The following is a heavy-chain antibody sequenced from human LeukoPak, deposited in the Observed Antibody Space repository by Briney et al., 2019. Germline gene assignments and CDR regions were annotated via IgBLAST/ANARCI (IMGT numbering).Heavy chain of an antibody. D-gene: IGHD3-10*01. V-gene: IGHV4-38-2*01. J-gene: IGHJ2*01. Sequence: SETLSLTCAVSGYFINSGYYWGWIRQPPGKGLEWIASIHHSGSTHYNPSLKSRVTISVDTSKNQFSLKLSSVTAADTAVYYCARLVRGVGYWYFDLWGRGTLVTVSS. CDR2: IHHSGST. CDR3: ARLVRGVGYWYFDL. CDR1: GYFINSGYY.